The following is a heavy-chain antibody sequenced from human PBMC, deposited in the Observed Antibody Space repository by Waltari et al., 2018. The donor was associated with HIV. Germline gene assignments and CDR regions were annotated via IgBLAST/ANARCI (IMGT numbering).Heavy chain of an antibody. J-gene: IGHJ4*02. CDR2: ISYDGSNK. CDR3: ADSYSYY. Sequence: QVQLVESGGGVVQPRRSLRLSCAASGFNFSSYGMHWVRQAPGKGLEWVAVISYDGSNKYYADSVKGRFTISRDNSKNTLYLQMNSLRAEDTAVYYCADSYSYYWGQGTLVTVSS. V-gene: IGHV3-30*03. D-gene: IGHD2-15*01. CDR1: GFNFSSYG.